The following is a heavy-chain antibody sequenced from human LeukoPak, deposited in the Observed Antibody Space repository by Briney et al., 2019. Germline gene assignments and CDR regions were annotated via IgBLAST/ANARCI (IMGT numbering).Heavy chain of an antibody. CDR1: GFTVSSNY. CDR2: IYAGGNT. J-gene: IGHJ4*02. CDR3: ARDQGYYYGSGSLPEY. V-gene: IGHV3-66*01. D-gene: IGHD3-10*01. Sequence: TGGSLRLSCAASGFTVSSNYMSWVRQAPGKGLEWVSVIYAGGNTFYADSVKGRFTISRDNSKNTLYLQMNTLRAEDTAVYYCARDQGYYYGSGSLPEYWGQGTLVTVSS.